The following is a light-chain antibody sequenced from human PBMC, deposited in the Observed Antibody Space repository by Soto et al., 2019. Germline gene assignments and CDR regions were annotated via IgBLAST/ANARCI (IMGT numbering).Light chain of an antibody. V-gene: IGKV3-20*01. Sequence: EIVLTQSPGTLSLSPGERATLSCRASQSVSSSYLAWYQQKPGLAPRLLIYGASSRATGIPDRFSGSGSGTDFTLTISRLEPEDFAVYYCQQYGSSPVTFGQGTNLEIK. CDR2: GAS. CDR1: QSVSSSY. J-gene: IGKJ2*01. CDR3: QQYGSSPVT.